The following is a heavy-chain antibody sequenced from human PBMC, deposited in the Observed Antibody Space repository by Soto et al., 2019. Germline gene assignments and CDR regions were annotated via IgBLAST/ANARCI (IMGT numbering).Heavy chain of an antibody. D-gene: IGHD6-19*01. CDR2: IGTAGDT. J-gene: IGHJ6*02. CDR3: ARDRRVAVAGAYYYYYGMDV. Sequence: EVQLVESGGGLVQPGGSLRLSCAASGFTFSSYDMHWVRQATGKGLEWVSAIGTAGDTYYPGSVKSRFTISRENAKNSLYLQMNSLRAEDTAVYYCARDRRVAVAGAYYYYYGMDVWGQGTTVTVSS. CDR1: GFTFSSYD. V-gene: IGHV3-13*01.